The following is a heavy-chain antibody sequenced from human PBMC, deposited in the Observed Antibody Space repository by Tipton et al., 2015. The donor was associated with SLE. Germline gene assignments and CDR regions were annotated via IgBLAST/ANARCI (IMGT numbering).Heavy chain of an antibody. Sequence: SLRLSCAASGFTFSSYAMHWVRQAPGKGLEWVAVISYDGSNKYYADSVKGRFTISRDNAKNSLYLQMNSLRAEDTAVYYCARGEIGTMIVVLHGAFDIWGQGTMVTVSS. CDR3: ARGEIGTMIVVLHGAFDI. CDR2: ISYDGSNK. CDR1: GFTFSSYA. V-gene: IGHV3-30-3*01. D-gene: IGHD3-22*01. J-gene: IGHJ3*02.